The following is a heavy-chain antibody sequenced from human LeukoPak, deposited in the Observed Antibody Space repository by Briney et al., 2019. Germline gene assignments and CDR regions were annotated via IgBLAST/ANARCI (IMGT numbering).Heavy chain of an antibody. CDR1: GFTFSSYA. CDR2: ISGSGGST. CDR3: ANSGYDSSGYYYK. D-gene: IGHD3-22*01. J-gene: IGHJ4*02. Sequence: PGGSLRLSXAASGFTFSSYAMSWVRQAPGKGLEWVSAISGSGGSTYYADSVKGRFTISRDNSKNTLYLQMNSLRAEDTAVYYCANSGYDSSGYYYKWGQGTLVTVSS. V-gene: IGHV3-23*01.